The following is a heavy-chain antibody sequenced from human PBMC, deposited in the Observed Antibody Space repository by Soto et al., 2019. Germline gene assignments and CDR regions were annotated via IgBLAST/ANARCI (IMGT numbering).Heavy chain of an antibody. CDR1: GGSVSRGSYS. D-gene: IGHD6-13*01. J-gene: IGHJ6*02. V-gene: IGHV4-61*01. Sequence: PSETLSLSCTVSGGSVSRGSYSWCWIRQPPGKGLEWIGYIYYSGSTNYNPSHKSRVTISLDTSKNQCSLKLSSVTAADTAVYYCARNSRDRAAAYYYYYYGMDVWGQGTTVSVSS. CDR2: IYYSGST. CDR3: ARNSRDRAAAYYYYYYGMDV.